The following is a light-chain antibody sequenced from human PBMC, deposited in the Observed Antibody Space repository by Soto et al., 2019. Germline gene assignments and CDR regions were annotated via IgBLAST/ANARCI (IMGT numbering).Light chain of an antibody. Sequence: DIQLTQSPSFLSAFVGDTVTITCRASQAMSTYLAWSQQKPGKVPKLLIRSASTLQSGVPPRFSGGGSGTEFTRTISTLQPDDSGIYYCQELNGYQLAFGGGTNVEIK. V-gene: IGKV1-9*01. CDR2: SAS. J-gene: IGKJ4*01. CDR3: QELNGYQLA. CDR1: QAMSTY.